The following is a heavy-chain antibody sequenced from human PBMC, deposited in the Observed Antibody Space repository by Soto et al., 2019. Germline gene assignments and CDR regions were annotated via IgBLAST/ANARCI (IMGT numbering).Heavy chain of an antibody. CDR1: GFTFSSYA. J-gene: IGHJ6*02. Sequence: QVQLVESGGGVVQPGRSQRLSCAASGFTFSSYAMYWVSKAPGKGLEWVAVISYDGNNKYYADSVKGRFTISRDNSKNTLYLQMNSLRAEDTAVYYCARAGCDGGSCYTLVGLRYGMDVWGQGTTVTVSS. V-gene: IGHV3-30-3*01. CDR3: ARAGCDGGSCYTLVGLRYGMDV. D-gene: IGHD2-15*01. CDR2: ISYDGNNK.